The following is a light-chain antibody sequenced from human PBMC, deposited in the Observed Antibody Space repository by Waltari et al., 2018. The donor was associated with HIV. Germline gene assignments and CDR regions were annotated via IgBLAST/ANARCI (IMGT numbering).Light chain of an antibody. J-gene: IGLJ2*01. CDR1: SSDVGSSYL. CDR2: EVS. V-gene: IGLV2-23*02. Sequence: QSALTQPASVSGSPGQSITISCTGTSSDVGSSYLVSWYQQHPGKAPKLMIDEVSKRPSGVSNRFSGSKSGNTASRTISGLQAEDEADYYCCSYAGSSTFVVFGGGTKLTVL. CDR3: CSYAGSSTFVV.